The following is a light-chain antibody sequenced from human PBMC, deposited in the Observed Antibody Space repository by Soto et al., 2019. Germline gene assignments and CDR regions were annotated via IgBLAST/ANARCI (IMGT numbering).Light chain of an antibody. Sequence: EIVMTQSPATLSVSPGERATLSCRASQSVGNNLAWYQERPGQAPRLLISGSSTRATGIPVRFSGSGPGTKFTLTISNLQSEYLAFYYCQQYKSWPPLTFGGGSKVEIK. CDR3: QQYKSWPPLT. CDR1: QSVGNN. V-gene: IGKV3-15*01. J-gene: IGKJ4*01. CDR2: GSS.